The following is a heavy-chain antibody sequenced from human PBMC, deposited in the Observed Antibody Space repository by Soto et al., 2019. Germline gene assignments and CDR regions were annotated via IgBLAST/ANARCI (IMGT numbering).Heavy chain of an antibody. D-gene: IGHD2-21*02. CDR1: GGTFSSHT. CDR2: IIPALGTA. V-gene: IGHV1-69*08. CDR3: ARPDLGAYWYFDL. J-gene: IGHJ2*01. Sequence: SVKVSCKASGGTFSSHTFSWVRQAPGQGLEWMGRIIPALGTATYAQKFQGRVTITADESATTVYMELNSLRSEDTAVYYCARPDLGAYWYFDLWGRGNLVTVSS.